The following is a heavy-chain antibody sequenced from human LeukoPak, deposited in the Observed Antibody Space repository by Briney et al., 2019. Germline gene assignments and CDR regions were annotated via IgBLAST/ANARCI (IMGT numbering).Heavy chain of an antibody. Sequence: EGSLTHSRAPSGFPFRRYSMKGVRQAPGKGREWVSSMSSSSSYIYYADSVKGRFTISRDNAKNSLYLQMTSLSAEDTAVYYCARSAMEWELRAGGVDPWGQGNLVSVSS. CDR3: ARSAMEWELRAGGVDP. D-gene: IGHD1-26*01. J-gene: IGHJ5*02. CDR2: MSSSSSYI. V-gene: IGHV3-21*01. CDR1: GFPFRRYS.